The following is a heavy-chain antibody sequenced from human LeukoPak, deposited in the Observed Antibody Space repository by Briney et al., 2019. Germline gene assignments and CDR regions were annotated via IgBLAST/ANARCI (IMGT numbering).Heavy chain of an antibody. J-gene: IGHJ3*01. CDR1: GSSISSGYY. CDR2: SYHSGTT. D-gene: IGHD3-22*01. V-gene: IGHV4-38-2*02. CDR3: ARPLYGGYGDAFDV. Sequence: PSETLSLTCIVSGSSISSGYYWGWIRQPPGKGLEWIGSSYHSGTTYYNPSLKSRVTISVDTSKNQFSLKLSSVTAADTAVYCGARPLYGGYGDAFDVWGQGIMVTVSS.